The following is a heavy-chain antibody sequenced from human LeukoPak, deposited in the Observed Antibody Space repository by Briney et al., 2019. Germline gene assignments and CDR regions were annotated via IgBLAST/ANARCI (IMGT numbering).Heavy chain of an antibody. CDR3: ARIGSSSGPYIDV. V-gene: IGHV4-59*01. D-gene: IGHD6-6*01. Sequence: PSETLSLTCTVSGGSISSYYWSWLRQPPGKGLEWIGYIYYSGSTNYNPSLKSRVTISVDTSKNQFSLKLSSVTAADTAVYYCARIGSSSGPYIDVWGKGIPVTVSS. CDR2: IYYSGST. J-gene: IGHJ6*03. CDR1: GGSISSYY.